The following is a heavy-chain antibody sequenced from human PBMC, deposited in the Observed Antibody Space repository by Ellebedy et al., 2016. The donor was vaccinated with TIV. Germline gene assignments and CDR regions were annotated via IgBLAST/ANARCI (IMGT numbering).Heavy chain of an antibody. CDR3: ARGDSSSSRIYY. J-gene: IGHJ4*02. D-gene: IGHD6-6*01. CDR2: IYSSGST. CDR1: GGSISSGDHY. Sequence: SETLSLTCTVSGGSISSGDHYWSWIRQPPGKGLEWIGYIYSSGSTYYNPSLKSRVTISIDTSKNQFSLKLSSVTAADTAVYYCARGDSSSSRIYYWGQGTLVTVSS. V-gene: IGHV4-30-4*01.